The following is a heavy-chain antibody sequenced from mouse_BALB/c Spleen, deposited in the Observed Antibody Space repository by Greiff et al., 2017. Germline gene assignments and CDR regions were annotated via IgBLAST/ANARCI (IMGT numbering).Heavy chain of an antibody. V-gene: IGHV5-12-2*01. D-gene: IGHD2-14*01. CDR2: ISNGGGST. CDR3: ARHYRYDGGYAMDY. J-gene: IGHJ4*01. CDR1: GFTFSSYT. Sequence: EVQLVESGGGLVQPGGSLKLSCAASGFTFSSYTMSWVRQTPEKRLEWVAYISNGGGSTYYPDTVKGRFTISRDNAKNTLYLQMSSLKSEDTAMYYCARHYRYDGGYAMDYWGQGTSVTVSS.